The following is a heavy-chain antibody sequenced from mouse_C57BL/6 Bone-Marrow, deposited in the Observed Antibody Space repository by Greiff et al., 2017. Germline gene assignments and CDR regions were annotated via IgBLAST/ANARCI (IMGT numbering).Heavy chain of an antibody. CDR3: ARLGYDGSSYFDY. V-gene: IGHV5-6*01. D-gene: IGHD1-1*01. CDR2: ISSGGSYT. CDR1: GFTFSSYG. Sequence: EVQLMESGGDLVKPGGSLKLSCAASGFTFSSYGMSWVRQTPDKRLEWVATISSGGSYTYYPDSVKGRFTISRDNAKNTLYLQMSSLKSEDTAMYYCARLGYDGSSYFDYWGQGTTLTVSS. J-gene: IGHJ2*01.